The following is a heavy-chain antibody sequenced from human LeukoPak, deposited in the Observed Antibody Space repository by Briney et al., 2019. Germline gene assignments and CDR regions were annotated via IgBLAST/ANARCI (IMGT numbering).Heavy chain of an antibody. V-gene: IGHV3-53*01. Sequence: PGGSLRLSCAASGFTVSSNYMSWVRQAPGKGLEWVSVIYPGGSTYYSDSVKGRFTISRDNSKNTLYLQMNSLRAEDTAVYYCAREVPSYDRSGYYFDYWGQGTLVTVSS. CDR3: AREVPSYDRSGYYFDY. CDR2: IYPGGST. D-gene: IGHD3-22*01. J-gene: IGHJ4*02. CDR1: GFTVSSNY.